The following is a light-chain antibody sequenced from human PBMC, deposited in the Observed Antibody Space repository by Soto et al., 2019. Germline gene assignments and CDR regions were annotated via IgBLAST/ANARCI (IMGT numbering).Light chain of an antibody. CDR1: QSVSSSY. J-gene: IGKJ1*01. V-gene: IGKV3-20*01. CDR2: GAS. CDR3: QQYGSSPWT. Sequence: EIVLTQSPATLSLYPGERATLSCMASQSVSSSYLAWYQQKPGQAPRLLIYGASSRATGIPDRFSGSGSGTDFTLTISRLEPEDFAVYYCQQYGSSPWTFGQGTKVDIK.